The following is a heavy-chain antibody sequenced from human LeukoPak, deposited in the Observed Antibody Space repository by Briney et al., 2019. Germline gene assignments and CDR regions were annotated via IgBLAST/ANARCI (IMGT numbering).Heavy chain of an antibody. J-gene: IGHJ4*02. V-gene: IGHV3-48*01. D-gene: IGHD4-23*01. CDR1: GFTFSSYS. CDR2: ISSSSSTI. CDR3: ARGKIQGGNSVFDY. Sequence: PGGSLRLSCAASGFTFSSYSMNWVRQAPGKGLEWVSYISSSSSTIYYADSVKGRFTISRDNAKNSLYLQMNSLRAEDTAVYYCARGKIQGGNSVFDYWGQGTLVTVSS.